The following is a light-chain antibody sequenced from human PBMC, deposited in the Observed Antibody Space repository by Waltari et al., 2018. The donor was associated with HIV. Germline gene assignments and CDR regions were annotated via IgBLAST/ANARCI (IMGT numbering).Light chain of an antibody. CDR3: QQANNFPHS. CDR2: EAA. J-gene: IGKJ2*03. V-gene: IGKV1-12*01. Sequence: DTQMTQSPSSVSVSVGDRVTITCRASQSIGTSVAWYQQKPDRTPKLLIFEAARLQTGVPSRFSGSGSGTDFTLTITSLQPEDLATYDCQQANNFPHSFGQGT. CDR1: QSIGTS.